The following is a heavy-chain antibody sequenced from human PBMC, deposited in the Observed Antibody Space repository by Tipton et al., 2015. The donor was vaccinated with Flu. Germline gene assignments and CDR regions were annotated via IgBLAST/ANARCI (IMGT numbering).Heavy chain of an antibody. D-gene: IGHD3-22*01. CDR3: ARVGKYYYDSSGYWKLDYYYYMDV. J-gene: IGHJ6*03. CDR1: GFTFSSYS. V-gene: IGHV3-48*04. CDR2: ISSSSSTI. Sequence: SLRLSCAASGFTFSSYSMNWARQAPGKGLEWVSYISSSSSTIYYADSVKGRFTISRDNAKNSLYLQMNSLRAEDTAVYYCARVGKYYYDSSGYWKLDYYYYMDVWGKGTTVTVSS.